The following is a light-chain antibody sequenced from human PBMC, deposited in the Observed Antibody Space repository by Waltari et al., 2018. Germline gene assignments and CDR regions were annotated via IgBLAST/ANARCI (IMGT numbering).Light chain of an antibody. J-gene: IGLJ2*01. Sequence: QSALTQPPSASGSPGQSVTISCTATSSDVGGFNYVSWYQQHPGKAPKLMIYEVSKRPSGVPDRFSGSKSGNTASLTVSGLQAEDEGDYYCSSYAGTNNVVFGGGTKLTV. CDR1: SSDVGGFNY. V-gene: IGLV2-8*01. CDR3: SSYAGTNNVV. CDR2: EVS.